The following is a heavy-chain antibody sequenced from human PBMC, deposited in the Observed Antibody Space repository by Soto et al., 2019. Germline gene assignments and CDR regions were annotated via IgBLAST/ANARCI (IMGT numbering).Heavy chain of an antibody. CDR1: GGSVSSGSYY. J-gene: IGHJ6*02. V-gene: IGHV4-61*01. D-gene: IGHD6-13*01. CDR3: ARDRDSSRDYYYGMDV. CDR2: IYYSGST. Sequence: PSETLSLTCTVSGGSVSSGSYYWSWIRQPPGKGLEWIGYIYYSGSTNYNPSLKSRVTISVDTSKNQFSLKLSSVTAADTAVHYCARDRDSSRDYYYGMDVWGQGTTVTVSS.